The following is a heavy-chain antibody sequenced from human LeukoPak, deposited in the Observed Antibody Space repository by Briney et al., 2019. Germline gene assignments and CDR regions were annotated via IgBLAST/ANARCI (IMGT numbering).Heavy chain of an antibody. CDR1: GFIFSSYS. Sequence: GGSLRLSCAASGFIFSSYSMSWVRQAPGMGLEWVSVITGSGGNTYYADSVKGRFTISKDNSKITVYLQMSSLRVDDTAVYYCAKAASSSWPSYYYGMDVWGQGTTVTVSS. J-gene: IGHJ6*02. V-gene: IGHV3-23*01. D-gene: IGHD6-13*01. CDR3: AKAASSSWPSYYYGMDV. CDR2: ITGSGGNT.